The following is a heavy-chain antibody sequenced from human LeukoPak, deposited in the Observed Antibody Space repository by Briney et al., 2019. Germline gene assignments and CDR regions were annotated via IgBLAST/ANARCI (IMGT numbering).Heavy chain of an antibody. CDR1: GFTFSSYS. CDR3: AREGGSSWQRFDY. CDR2: ISSSSSYI. Sequence: PGGSLRLSCAASGFTFSSYSMNWVRQAPGKGLEWVSSISSSSSYIYYADSVKGRFTISRDNAKNSLYLQMNSLRAEDTAVYYCAREGGSSWQRFDYWGQGTLVTVSS. J-gene: IGHJ4*02. D-gene: IGHD6-13*01. V-gene: IGHV3-21*01.